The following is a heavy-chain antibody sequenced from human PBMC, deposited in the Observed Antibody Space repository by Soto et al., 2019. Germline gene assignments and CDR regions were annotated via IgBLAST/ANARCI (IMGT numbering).Heavy chain of an antibody. Sequence: QVQLVESGGGVVQPGRSLRLSCAASGFTFSSYGMHWVRQAPGKGLEWVAVISYDGSNKYYADSVKGRFTISRDNSKNPLYLQMNSLRAEDTAVYYCAKTVDLGYCSSTSCDNWFDPWGQGTLVTVSS. CDR1: GFTFSSYG. CDR2: ISYDGSNK. J-gene: IGHJ5*02. V-gene: IGHV3-30*18. D-gene: IGHD2-2*01. CDR3: AKTVDLGYCSSTSCDNWFDP.